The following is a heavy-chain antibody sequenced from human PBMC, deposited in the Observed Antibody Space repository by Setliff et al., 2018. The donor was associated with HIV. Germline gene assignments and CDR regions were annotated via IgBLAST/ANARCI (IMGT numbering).Heavy chain of an antibody. J-gene: IGHJ3*02. CDR1: GGSISSSSYY. CDR2: VYYSGTT. Sequence: PSETLSLTCTVSGGSISSSSYYWGWVRQPPGKGLEWIGSVYYSGTTYYNPSLTSRVTISVDTSKNQFSLKLTSVTAADTALYYSARHFSIFGVTIISNDAFDIWGRGTMVTVSS. D-gene: IGHD3-3*01. CDR3: ARHFSIFGVTIISNDAFDI. V-gene: IGHV4-39*01.